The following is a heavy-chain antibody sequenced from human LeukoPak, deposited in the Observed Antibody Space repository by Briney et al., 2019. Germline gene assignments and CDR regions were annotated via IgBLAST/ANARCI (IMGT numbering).Heavy chain of an antibody. V-gene: IGHV3-23*01. Sequence: TGGSLRLSCAASGITFSSHAMSWVRQAPGKGMEWVSAISGSGGTTYYADSVKGRFTISRDNSKNTLYLQMNSLRAEDTAVYYCARGMVFPSRAYAFDIWGQGTMVTVSS. CDR1: GITFSSHA. CDR3: ARGMVFPSRAYAFDI. D-gene: IGHD3/OR15-3a*01. CDR2: ISGSGGTT. J-gene: IGHJ3*02.